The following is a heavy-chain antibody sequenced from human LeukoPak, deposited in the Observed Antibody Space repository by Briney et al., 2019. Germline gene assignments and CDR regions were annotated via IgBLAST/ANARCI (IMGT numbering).Heavy chain of an antibody. D-gene: IGHD1-1*01. CDR3: ARGGSGNWNAPFDY. Sequence: PGGSLRLSCAASGFTFSSYEMNWVRQAPGKGLEWVASINQDESAKRYVDSVKGRFTISRDNAKNSLYLQMNSLRTEDTAAYYCARGGSGNWNAPFDYWGQGTLVTVSS. CDR1: GFTFSSYE. V-gene: IGHV3-7*01. J-gene: IGHJ4*02. CDR2: INQDESAK.